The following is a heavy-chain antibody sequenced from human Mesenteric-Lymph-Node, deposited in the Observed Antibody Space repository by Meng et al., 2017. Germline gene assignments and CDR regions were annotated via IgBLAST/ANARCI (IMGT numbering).Heavy chain of an antibody. D-gene: IGHD1-14*01. CDR3: ASGFNRAPFPY. J-gene: IGHJ4*02. CDR2: INHSGST. V-gene: IGHV4-4*02. CDR1: GGSISSSNW. Sequence: VRLQEGGPGLVPPSGTLSLICAVSGGSISSSNWWSWVRQPPGKGVEWIGEINHSGSTNYKTSLKSRVTISVDTSNNQFSLNLSSVTAADTAVDYCASGFNRAPFPYWGQGTLVTVSS.